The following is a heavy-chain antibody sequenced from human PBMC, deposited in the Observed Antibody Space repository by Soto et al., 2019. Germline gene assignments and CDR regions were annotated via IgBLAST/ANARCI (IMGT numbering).Heavy chain of an antibody. Sequence: SETLSLTCAVYGGSFSGYYWSWIRQPPGKGLEWIGEINHSGSTNYNPSLKSRVTISVDTSKNQFSLKLSSVTAADTAVYYCARGLRVVVVITPFLDYGMDVWGQGTTVTVSS. CDR3: ARGLRVVVVITPFLDYGMDV. D-gene: IGHD3-22*01. J-gene: IGHJ6*02. V-gene: IGHV4-34*01. CDR1: GGSFSGYY. CDR2: INHSGST.